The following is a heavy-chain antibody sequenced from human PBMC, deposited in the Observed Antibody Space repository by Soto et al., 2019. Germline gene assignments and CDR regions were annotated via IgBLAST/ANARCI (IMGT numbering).Heavy chain of an antibody. CDR3: ARVRHCSGGSCYFRTIWFDP. Sequence: TSETLSLTCAVSGGSISSGGYSWSWIRQPPGKGLEWIGYIYHSGSTYYNPSLKSRVTISVDRSKNQFSLKLSSVTAADTAVYYCARVRHCSGGSCYFRTIWFDPWGQGTLVTVSS. CDR1: GGSISSGGYS. CDR2: IYHSGST. J-gene: IGHJ5*02. D-gene: IGHD2-15*01. V-gene: IGHV4-30-2*01.